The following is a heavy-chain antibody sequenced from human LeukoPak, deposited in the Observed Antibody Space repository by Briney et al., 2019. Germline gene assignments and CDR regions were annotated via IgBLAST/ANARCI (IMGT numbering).Heavy chain of an antibody. Sequence: GESLKISCKGSGYSFTSYWIGWVRQMPGKGLEWMGIIYPGDSDTRYSPSFQGQVTISADKSISTAYLQWSSQKASDTAMYYCARLDDNSGYYYPAFDIWGQGTMVTVSS. CDR3: ARLDDNSGYYYPAFDI. V-gene: IGHV5-51*01. D-gene: IGHD3-22*01. CDR2: IYPGDSDT. J-gene: IGHJ3*02. CDR1: GYSFTSYW.